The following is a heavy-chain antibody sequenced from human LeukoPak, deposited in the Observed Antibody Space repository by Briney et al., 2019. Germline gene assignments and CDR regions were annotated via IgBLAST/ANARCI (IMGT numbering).Heavy chain of an antibody. V-gene: IGHV1-69*06. CDR3: AGTTVTTFAY. Sequence: ASVKVSCKASGGTFSSYAISWVRQAPGQGLEWMGGIIPIFGTANYAQKFQGRVTITADKSTSTAYMELSSLRSEDTAVYYCAGTTVTTFAYWGQGTLVTVSS. D-gene: IGHD4-17*01. CDR1: GGTFSSYA. J-gene: IGHJ4*02. CDR2: IIPIFGTA.